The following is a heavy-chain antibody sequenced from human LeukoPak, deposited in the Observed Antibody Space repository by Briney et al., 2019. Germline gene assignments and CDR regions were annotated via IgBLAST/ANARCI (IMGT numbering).Heavy chain of an antibody. Sequence: SETLSLTCTVSGGSISSSSYYWGWIRQPPGKGLEWIGRIYYSGSTYYNPSLKSRVAISVDTSKNQFSLKLSSVTAADTAVYYCASLGYCSGGSCYYYYYGMDVWGQGTTVTVSS. CDR1: GGSISSSSYY. CDR3: ASLGYCSGGSCYYYYYGMDV. V-gene: IGHV4-39*01. CDR2: IYYSGST. J-gene: IGHJ6*02. D-gene: IGHD2-15*01.